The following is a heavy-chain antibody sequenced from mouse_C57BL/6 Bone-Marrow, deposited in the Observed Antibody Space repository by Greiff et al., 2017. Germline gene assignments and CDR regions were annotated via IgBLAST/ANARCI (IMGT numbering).Heavy chain of an antibody. CDR2: IRLKSDNYAT. Sequence: EVKVEESGGGLVQPGGSMKLSCVASGFTFSNYWMNWVRQSPEKGLAWVAQIRLKSDNYATHYAESVKGRFTISRDDSKSSVYLQMNNLRAEDTGIYYCTGSSYFAYWGQGTLVTVSA. CDR3: TGSSYFAY. J-gene: IGHJ3*01. V-gene: IGHV6-3*01. D-gene: IGHD1-1*01. CDR1: GFTFSNYW.